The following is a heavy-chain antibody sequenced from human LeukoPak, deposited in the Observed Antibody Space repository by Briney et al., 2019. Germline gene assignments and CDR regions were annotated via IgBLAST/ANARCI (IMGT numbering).Heavy chain of an antibody. V-gene: IGHV3-7*01. D-gene: IGHD1-26*01. CDR3: ASHSGSFPFDY. Sequence: GGSLRPSCAASGFTFSRYWMSWVRQAPGKGLEWVANIKQDGREIFCVDSVKGRYTISREHPKNTLYLQINSVSAEDTCVYYCASHSGSFPFDYWGQGTLVTVSS. CDR2: IKQDGREI. J-gene: IGHJ4*02. CDR1: GFTFSRYW.